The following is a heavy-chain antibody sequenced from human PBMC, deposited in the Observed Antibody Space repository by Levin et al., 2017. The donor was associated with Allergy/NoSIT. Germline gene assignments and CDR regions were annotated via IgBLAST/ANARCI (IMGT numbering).Heavy chain of an antibody. CDR3: TRGYGSGTYVDWFDP. CDR2: ISLGGST. Sequence: ESLKISCGVSGGSLSGHYWSWIRQSPGKGLEWIGKISLGGSTNYNPSLKSRVTISADTSKNQFSLQLTSVTAADTAVYYCTRGYGSGTYVDWFDPWGQGTLVTVSS. V-gene: IGHV4-34*01. D-gene: IGHD3-10*01. J-gene: IGHJ5*02. CDR1: GGSLSGHY.